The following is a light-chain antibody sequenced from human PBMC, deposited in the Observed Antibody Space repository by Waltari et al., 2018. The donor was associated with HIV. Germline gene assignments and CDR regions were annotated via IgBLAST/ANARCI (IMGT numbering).Light chain of an antibody. CDR2: DTT. Sequence: QAAVTQEPSLTVSPGGPIILTCGSSEGAVTSKHYAYWFQQKAGQAPTTLIYDTTQRHFLTPARFAAFLLGDKAVLTLSGALSEDEAVYYCMLFFGATRIFGGGTTVTV. V-gene: IGLV7-46*01. J-gene: IGLJ2*01. CDR1: EGAVTSKHY. CDR3: MLFFGATRI.